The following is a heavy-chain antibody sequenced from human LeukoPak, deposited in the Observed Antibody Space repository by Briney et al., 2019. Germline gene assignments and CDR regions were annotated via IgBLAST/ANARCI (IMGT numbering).Heavy chain of an antibody. D-gene: IGHD2-2*01. J-gene: IGHJ4*02. CDR3: AKWVVVLPAATYYFDY. V-gene: IGHV3-23*01. CDR2: ISGSGDST. CDR1: GFTFSRYA. Sequence: GGSLRLSCAASGFTFSRYAMSWVRQAPGKGLEWVSAISGSGDSTYYADSVKGRFTISRDNSKNTLYLQMDSLRAEDTAVYFCAKWVVVLPAATYYFDYWGQGTLVTVSP.